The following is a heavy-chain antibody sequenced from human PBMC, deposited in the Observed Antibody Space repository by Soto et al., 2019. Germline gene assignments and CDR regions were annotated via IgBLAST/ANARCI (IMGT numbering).Heavy chain of an antibody. Sequence: QVQLVESGGGVVQPGRSLRLSCAASGFTFSSYAMHWVRQAPGKGLEWVAVISYDGSNKYYADSVKGRFTIPRDNSKNTLYLQMNSLRAEDTAVYYCARDQTPYYYYGMDVWGQGTTVTVSS. J-gene: IGHJ6*02. CDR2: ISYDGSNK. CDR3: ARDQTPYYYYGMDV. V-gene: IGHV3-30-3*01. CDR1: GFTFSSYA. D-gene: IGHD2-15*01.